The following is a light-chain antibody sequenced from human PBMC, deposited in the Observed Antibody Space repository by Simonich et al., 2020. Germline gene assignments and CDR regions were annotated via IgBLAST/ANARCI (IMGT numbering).Light chain of an antibody. Sequence: QSALTPPASVSGSPGQSITISCPGTSRDVGGYNFVSWYQQHPGKAPKLMLYDFSKRPSGVSNRFSGSKSGNTASLTISGLQAEDEADYYCSSYTSSSTLVFGGGTKLTVL. V-gene: IGLV2-14*01. J-gene: IGLJ3*02. CDR3: SSYTSSSTLV. CDR2: DFS. CDR1: SRDVGGYNF.